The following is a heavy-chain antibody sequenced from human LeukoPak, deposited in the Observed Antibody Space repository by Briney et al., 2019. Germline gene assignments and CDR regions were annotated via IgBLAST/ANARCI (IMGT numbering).Heavy chain of an antibody. J-gene: IGHJ3*02. CDR1: GGSITSGGYY. Sequence: PSETLSLTCTVSGGSITSGGYYWSWIRQPPGKGLEWIGYMFQSGSTYYNPSLKSRVTISVDTSKNQFSLKLSSVTAADTAVYYCARCMVRGVIYPDAFDIWGQGTMVTVSS. V-gene: IGHV4-30-2*01. CDR2: MFQSGST. D-gene: IGHD3-10*01. CDR3: ARCMVRGVIYPDAFDI.